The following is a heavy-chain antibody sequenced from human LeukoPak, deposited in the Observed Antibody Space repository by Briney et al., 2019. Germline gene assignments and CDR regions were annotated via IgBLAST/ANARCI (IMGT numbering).Heavy chain of an antibody. CDR3: ARSGSCSGGSCYRNYYYYMDV. V-gene: IGHV4-34*01. D-gene: IGHD2-15*01. CDR1: GGSFSGYY. CDR2: INHSGST. Sequence: KPSETLSLTCAVHGGSFSGYYWSWIRQPPGKGLEWIGEINHSGSTNYNPSLKSRVTISVDTSKNQFSLKLSSVTAADTAVYYCARSGSCSGGSCYRNYYYYMDVWGKGTTVTVSS. J-gene: IGHJ6*03.